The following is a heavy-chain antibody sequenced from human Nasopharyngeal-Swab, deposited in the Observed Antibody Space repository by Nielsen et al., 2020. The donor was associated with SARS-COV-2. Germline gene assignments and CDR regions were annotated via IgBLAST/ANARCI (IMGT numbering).Heavy chain of an antibody. D-gene: IGHD6-13*01. J-gene: IGHJ6*02. Sequence: GGSLRLSCAASGFTFSSYAMSWVRQAPGKGLEWVSAISGSGGSTYYADSVKGRFTISRDNSKNTLYLQMNSLRAEDTAVYYCAKSLAAAVPDYYYGLDVWGQGTTVTVSS. CDR2: ISGSGGST. V-gene: IGHV3-23*01. CDR3: AKSLAAAVPDYYYGLDV. CDR1: GFTFSSYA.